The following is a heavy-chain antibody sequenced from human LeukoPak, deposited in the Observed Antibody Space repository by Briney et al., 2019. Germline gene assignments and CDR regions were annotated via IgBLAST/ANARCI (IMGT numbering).Heavy chain of an antibody. CDR1: GFTFSSYA. CDR2: ISGSGDST. V-gene: IGHV3-23*01. D-gene: IGHD4-23*01. Sequence: PGGSLRLSCAASGFTFSSYAMSWVRQAPEKGLEWVSLISGSGDSTYYADSVKGRFTISRDNSKKTLYLQMNSVRAEDTAAYYCAKQEDYGGNSYADSWGQGTLVTVSS. CDR3: AKQEDYGGNSYADS. J-gene: IGHJ4*02.